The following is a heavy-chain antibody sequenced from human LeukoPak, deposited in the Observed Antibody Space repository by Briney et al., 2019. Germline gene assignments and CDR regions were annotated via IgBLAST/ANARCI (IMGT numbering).Heavy chain of an antibody. CDR2: INHTGNT. V-gene: IGHV4-34*01. D-gene: IGHD5-24*01. CDR1: GGSFSGYY. J-gene: IGHJ6*03. CDR3: AGGRRDGYNAYYYMDV. Sequence: SETLSLTCAVNGGSFSGYYWNWIRQPPGKRLEWIGEINHTGNTNYNPSLKRRVTISVDTSQKQFSLRLNSLTAADTAVYYCAGGRRDGYNAYYYMDVWGKGTTVTVSS.